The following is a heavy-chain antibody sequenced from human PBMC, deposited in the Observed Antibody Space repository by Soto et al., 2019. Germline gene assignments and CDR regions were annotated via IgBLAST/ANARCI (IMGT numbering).Heavy chain of an antibody. CDR3: ARVIRDIVLVPAAIPFFDC. CDR2: MSPNSGNT. J-gene: IGHJ4*02. D-gene: IGHD2-2*01. CDR1: GYTFTSYD. Sequence: GASVKVSCKASGYTFTSYDINWVRQATGQGLEWMGWMSPNSGNTGYAQKFQGRVTMTRNTSISTAYMELSSLRSEDTAVYYCARVIRDIVLVPAAIPFFDCWGQGTLVTVSS. V-gene: IGHV1-8*01.